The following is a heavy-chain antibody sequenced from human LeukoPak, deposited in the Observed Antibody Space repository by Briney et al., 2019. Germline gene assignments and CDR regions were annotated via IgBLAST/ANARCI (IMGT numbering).Heavy chain of an antibody. CDR2: MNPNSGNT. V-gene: IGHV1-8*03. D-gene: IGHD4-17*01. J-gene: IGHJ4*02. CDR1: VYTFTSYD. Sequence: ASVTVSCKASVYTFTSYDINWVRQATGQGLEWMGWMNPNSGNTGYAQKFQGRVTITRNTSISTAYMELSSLRSEDTAVYYCARAGGPAVTTYYFDYWGQGTLVTVSS. CDR3: ARAGGPAVTTYYFDY.